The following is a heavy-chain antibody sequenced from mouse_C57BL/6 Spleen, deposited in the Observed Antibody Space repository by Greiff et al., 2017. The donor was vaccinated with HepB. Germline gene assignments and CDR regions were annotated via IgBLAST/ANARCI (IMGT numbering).Heavy chain of an antibody. CDR1: GYTFTSYG. D-gene: IGHD1-1*01. Sequence: QVQLQQSGAELARPGASVKLSCKASGYTFTSYGISWVKQSTRQGLEWIGEIYPRSGNTYYNEKFKGKATLTADKSSSTAYMELRSLTSEDSAVYFCARNYGRLLYAMDYWGQGTSVTVSS. V-gene: IGHV1-81*01. CDR2: IYPRSGNT. J-gene: IGHJ4*01. CDR3: ARNYGRLLYAMDY.